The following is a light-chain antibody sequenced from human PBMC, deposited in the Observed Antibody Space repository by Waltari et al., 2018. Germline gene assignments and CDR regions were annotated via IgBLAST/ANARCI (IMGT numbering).Light chain of an antibody. CDR1: QSVLSSSNNRNY. Sequence: DIVLTQSPDSLAVSLGERATIKCRSSQSVLSSSNNRNYLGWYQQKPRQPPKLLISWASTREFGVPDRFSGSGSGTDFTLTISSLQAEDVALYYCQQCYTFPYTFGQGTKLELK. CDR3: QQCYTFPYT. J-gene: IGKJ2*01. V-gene: IGKV4-1*01. CDR2: WAS.